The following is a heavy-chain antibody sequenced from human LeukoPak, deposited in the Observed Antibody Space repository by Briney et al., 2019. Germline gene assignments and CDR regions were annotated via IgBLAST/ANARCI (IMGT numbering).Heavy chain of an antibody. J-gene: IGHJ3*02. V-gene: IGHV4-4*02. Sequence: PSETLSLTCAVSGGSISSIKCWSWVRQPPGKGLEWIGYIYDSGSTNYNPSLKSRVTMSVDTSKNQFSLKLSSVTAADTAVYYCARGMRVPSQIGDDAFDIWGQGTMVTVSS. CDR2: IYDSGST. CDR1: GGSISSIKC. CDR3: ARGMRVPSQIGDDAFDI. D-gene: IGHD3-16*01.